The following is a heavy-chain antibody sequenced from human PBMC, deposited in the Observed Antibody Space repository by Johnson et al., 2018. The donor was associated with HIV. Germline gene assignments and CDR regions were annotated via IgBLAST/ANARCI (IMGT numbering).Heavy chain of an antibody. V-gene: IGHV3-66*01. CDR2: IYSGGST. D-gene: IGHD1-1*01. CDR3: ARDLDLREDLAFDI. Sequence: VQLVESGGGLVQPGGSLRLSCAASGFTVSSNYMSWVRQAPGKGLEWVSVIYSGGSTYYADSVKGRFTISRDNSKNTLYLQMNSLRAEDTAGYYCARDLDLREDLAFDIWGQGTMVTVSS. J-gene: IGHJ3*02. CDR1: GFTVSSNY.